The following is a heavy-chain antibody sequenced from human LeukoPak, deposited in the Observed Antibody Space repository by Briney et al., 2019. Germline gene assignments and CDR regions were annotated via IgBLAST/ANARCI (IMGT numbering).Heavy chain of an antibody. Sequence: ASVTVSCKASGYTFTSYAMNWVRQAPGQGLEWMGWINTNTGNPTYAQGFTGRFVFSLDTSVSTAYLQISSLKAEDTAVYYCARDPGSSWYGSYYYYYYGMDVWGQGTTVTVSS. CDR2: INTNTGNP. CDR3: ARDPGSSWYGSYYYYYYGMDV. CDR1: GYTFTSYA. V-gene: IGHV7-4-1*02. D-gene: IGHD6-13*01. J-gene: IGHJ6*02.